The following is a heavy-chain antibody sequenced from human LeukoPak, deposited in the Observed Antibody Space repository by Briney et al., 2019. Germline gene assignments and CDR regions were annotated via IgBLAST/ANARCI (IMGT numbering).Heavy chain of an antibody. J-gene: IGHJ4*02. V-gene: IGHV3-21*04. Sequence: SGGSLRLSCAASGFTFSSYSMNWVRQAPGKGLEWVSSISSSSSYIYYADSVKGRFTISRDNAKNSLYLQMNSLRAEDTAVYYCARDLITLVRGVIDYWGQGTLVTVSS. CDR1: GFTFSSYS. CDR3: ARDLITLVRGVIDY. D-gene: IGHD3-10*01. CDR2: ISSSSSYI.